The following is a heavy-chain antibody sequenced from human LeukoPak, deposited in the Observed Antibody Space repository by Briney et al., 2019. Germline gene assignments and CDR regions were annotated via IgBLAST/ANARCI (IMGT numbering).Heavy chain of an antibody. V-gene: IGHV3-20*04. Sequence: PGGSLRLSCAASGFTFSSYAMNWVRQAPGKGLEWVSGINWNGGSTGYADSVKGRFTISRDNAKNSLYLQMNSLRAEDTALYYCARGTIDYGDYYYYYYMDVWGKGTTVTVSS. CDR1: GFTFSSYA. CDR3: ARGTIDYGDYYYYYYMDV. J-gene: IGHJ6*03. D-gene: IGHD4-17*01. CDR2: INWNGGST.